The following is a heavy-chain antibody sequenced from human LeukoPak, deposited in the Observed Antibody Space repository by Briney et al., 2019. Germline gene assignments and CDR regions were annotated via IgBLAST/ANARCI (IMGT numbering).Heavy chain of an antibody. Sequence: PSETLSLTCAVYGGSFSGYYWSWIRQVPGKGPEWIGEIDHNGRTNANSYLRSRVTISVDMSKNQFSLRLSSVTAADTAVYYCARKSILTSGRKPYDYWDQGALVTVSS. V-gene: IGHV4-34*01. CDR2: IDHNGRT. CDR1: GGSFSGYY. CDR3: ARKSILTSGRKPYDY. J-gene: IGHJ4*02. D-gene: IGHD2-15*01.